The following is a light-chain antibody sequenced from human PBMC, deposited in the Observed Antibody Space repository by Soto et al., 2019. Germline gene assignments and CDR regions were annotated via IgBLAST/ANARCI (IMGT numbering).Light chain of an antibody. CDR2: AAS. Sequence: EIVLTHSPGTLSLSPGERAALSCRASQSVSTKFLAWYQQKPGQAPRLLIYAASNRATGIPDRFSGSGSGKHLTLTISRLEPEDFAVDYCQQSGNSAPTLGQGAKVDI. V-gene: IGKV3-20*01. CDR3: QQSGNSAPT. CDR1: QSVSTKF. J-gene: IGKJ1*01.